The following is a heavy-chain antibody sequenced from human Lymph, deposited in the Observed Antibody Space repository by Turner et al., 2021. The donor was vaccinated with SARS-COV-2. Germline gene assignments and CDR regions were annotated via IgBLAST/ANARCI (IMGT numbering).Heavy chain of an antibody. CDR3: ARSLGYSSGWYGDAFDI. J-gene: IGHJ3*02. Sequence: QVQLVQSGAEVKKPGASVKGSCKASGSTFTGYYVHWVRQAPGQGLEWMGWSNPNSGGTDYAQNLQGRVTMTRDTSISTAYMELSRLSSDDTAVYYCARSLGYSSGWYGDAFDIWGLGTMVTVSS. CDR2: SNPNSGGT. D-gene: IGHD6-19*01. CDR1: GSTFTGYY. V-gene: IGHV1-2*02.